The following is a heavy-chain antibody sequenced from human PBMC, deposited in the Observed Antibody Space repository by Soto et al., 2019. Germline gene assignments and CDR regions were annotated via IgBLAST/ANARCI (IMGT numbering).Heavy chain of an antibody. CDR2: IYYSGST. CDR3: ARMPVTMRYWFDP. D-gene: IGHD3-22*01. CDR1: GGSVSSGNYY. V-gene: IGHV4-61*01. Sequence: QVQLQESGPGLVRPSETLSLTCTVSGGSVSSGNYYWNWIRQPPEKGLEWIGYIYYSGSTNYSPSLTSRVTTSVDMSKNQFSLKLTSVTAADTAVYYCARMPVTMRYWFDPWGQGTLVTVSS. J-gene: IGHJ5*02.